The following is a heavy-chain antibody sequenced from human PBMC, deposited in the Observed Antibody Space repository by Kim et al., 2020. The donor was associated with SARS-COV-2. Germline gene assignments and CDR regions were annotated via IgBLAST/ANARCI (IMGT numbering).Heavy chain of an antibody. Sequence: GESLKISCKGSGYSFTSYWIGWVRQMPGKGLEWMGIIYPGDSDTRYSPSFQGQVTISADKSISTAYLQWSSLKASDTAMYYCARGSDGVTTVTTDAFDIWGQGTMVTVSS. D-gene: IGHD4-17*01. J-gene: IGHJ3*02. CDR3: ARGSDGVTTVTTDAFDI. CDR2: IYPGDSDT. CDR1: GYSFTSYW. V-gene: IGHV5-51*01.